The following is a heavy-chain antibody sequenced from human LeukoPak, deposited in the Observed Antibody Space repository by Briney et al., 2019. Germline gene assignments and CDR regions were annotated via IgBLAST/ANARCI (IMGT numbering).Heavy chain of an antibody. CDR1: GYSISNDYY. CDR3: ARDPDPGGLDS. J-gene: IGHJ4*02. Sequence: SETLSLTCTVSGYSISNDYYWVWIRQSPGKGLEWIGSLSQRGSTYYNPSLKSRVTMSVDTSKNQFSLKLTSVTAADTAVYYCARDPDPGGLDSWGQGTLVTVSS. CDR2: LSQRGST. V-gene: IGHV4-38-2*02. D-gene: IGHD3-16*01.